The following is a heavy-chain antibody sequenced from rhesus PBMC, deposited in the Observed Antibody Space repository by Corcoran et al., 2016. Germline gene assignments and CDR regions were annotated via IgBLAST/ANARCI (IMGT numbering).Heavy chain of an antibody. CDR3: ARVGPYDLVDY. D-gene: IGHD3-40*01. CDR1: GYSISSGYG. Sequence: QLQLQESGPGLVKPSETLSLTCAVSGYSISSGYGWSWIRQPPGKGLDWIGFISYSGSTSYNPSLKCRVTISRDTSQNQFSLKLSSVTAADTAVYYCARVGPYDLVDYWGQGVLVTVSS. J-gene: IGHJ4*01. V-gene: IGHV4-122*02. CDR2: ISYSGST.